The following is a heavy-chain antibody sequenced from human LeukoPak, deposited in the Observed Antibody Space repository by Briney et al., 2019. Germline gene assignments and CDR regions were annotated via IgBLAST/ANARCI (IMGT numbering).Heavy chain of an antibody. CDR3: ARPTKEGSSWYSWFDP. CDR2: INNDGSST. CDR1: GFTFSSYW. J-gene: IGHJ5*02. V-gene: IGHV3-74*01. D-gene: IGHD6-13*01. Sequence: LSGGSLRLSCAASGFTFSSYWMHWVRQAPGKGLVWVSRINNDGSSTSYADSVKGRFTISRDNAKNTLYLQMNSLRAEDTAVYYRARPTKEGSSWYSWFDPWGQRTLVTVSS.